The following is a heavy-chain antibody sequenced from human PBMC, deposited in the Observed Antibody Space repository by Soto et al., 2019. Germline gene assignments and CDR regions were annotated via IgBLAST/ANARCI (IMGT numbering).Heavy chain of an antibody. D-gene: IGHD6-13*01. CDR1: GFTFSSYA. Sequence: EVQLLESGGGLVQPGGSLRLSCAASGFTFSSYAMSWVRQAPGKGLEWVSYISSSGGTKYHADSVKGRFTISRDNAKNSLYLQMNSLRAEDTAVYYCARGYSSSWTYNWFDPWGQGTLVTVSS. V-gene: IGHV3-48*01. CDR3: ARGYSSSWTYNWFDP. J-gene: IGHJ5*02. CDR2: ISSSGGTK.